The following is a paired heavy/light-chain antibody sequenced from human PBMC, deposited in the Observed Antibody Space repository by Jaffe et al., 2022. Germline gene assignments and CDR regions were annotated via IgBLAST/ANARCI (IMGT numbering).Heavy chain of an antibody. V-gene: IGHV3-48*03. J-gene: IGHJ4*02. CDR1: GFTFSSYE. CDR3: ARDNLLGYHCPGGDCPYYFDY. D-gene: IGHD2-21*02. CDR2: ISSSGSTI. Sequence: EVQLVESGGGLVQPGGSLRLSCAASGFTFSSYEMNWVRQAPGKGLEWVSYISSSGSTIYYADSVKGRFTISRDNAKNSLYLQMNSLRAEDTAVYYCARDNLLGYHCPGGDCPYYFDYWGQGTLVTVSS.
Light chain of an antibody. CDR2: AAS. J-gene: IGKJ4*01. Sequence: DIQMTQSPSSLSASVGDRVTITCRASQSISSYLNWYQQKPGKAPKLLIYAASSLQSGVPSRFSGSGSGTDFTLTISSLQPEDFATYYCQQSYSTRLTFGGGTKVEIK. CDR3: QQSYSTRLT. CDR1: QSISSY. V-gene: IGKV1-39*01.